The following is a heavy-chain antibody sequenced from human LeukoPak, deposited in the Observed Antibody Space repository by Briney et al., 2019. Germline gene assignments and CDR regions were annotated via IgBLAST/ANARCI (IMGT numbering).Heavy chain of an antibody. CDR1: RFTFSSYG. J-gene: IGHJ4*02. CDR3: ARGDCSGGSCYLSLTTIDY. V-gene: IGHV3-30*02. CDR2: IRYDGRNK. D-gene: IGHD2-15*01. Sequence: PGGSLRLSCAASRFTFSSYGMHWVRQAPGKGLEWVAFIRYDGRNKYYADSVKGRFTISRDNAKNSLYLQMNSLRAEDTAVYYCARGDCSGGSCYLSLTTIDYWGQGTLVTVSS.